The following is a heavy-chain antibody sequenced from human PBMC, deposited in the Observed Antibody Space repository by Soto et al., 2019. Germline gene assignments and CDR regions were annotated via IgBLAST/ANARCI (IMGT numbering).Heavy chain of an antibody. D-gene: IGHD3-3*01. J-gene: IGHJ4*02. CDR3: ARGRVLRFLEWLGHSPTFDY. CDR2: IFNNGST. Sequence: PSETLSLTCTISGGSISYYYWSWIRQPPGKGLEWIGYIFNNGSTNYNPSLKSRVTISVDTSKNQFSLKLGSVTAADTAVYYCARGRVLRFLEWLGHSPTFDYWGQGTLVTVSS. CDR1: GGSISYYY. V-gene: IGHV4-59*12.